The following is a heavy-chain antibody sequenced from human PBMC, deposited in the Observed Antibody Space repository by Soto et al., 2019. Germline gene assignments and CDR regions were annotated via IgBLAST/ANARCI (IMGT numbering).Heavy chain of an antibody. CDR1: GFPFNKYG. CDR2: IWYDGSEK. D-gene: IGHD3-10*01. CDR3: ARLGGSGGDSMDY. V-gene: IGHV3-33*01. Sequence: QVQLVESGGGVVQPGRSLRLSCVTSGFPFNKYGMHWVRQAPGKGLEWVAIIWYDGSEKYYGDSVKGRFTISRDNSRDTLFLQLDSLRADDTAMYYGARLGGSGGDSMDYWGQGTLVTV. J-gene: IGHJ4*02.